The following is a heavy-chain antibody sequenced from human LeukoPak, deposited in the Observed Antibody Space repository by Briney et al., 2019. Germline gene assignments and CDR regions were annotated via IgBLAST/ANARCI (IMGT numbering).Heavy chain of an antibody. CDR2: ISGSGGDT. J-gene: IGHJ4*02. Sequence: GGSLRLSCVGSGFTFSRSAMSWVRLPPGKGLEWVSGISGSGGDTYYTDSVKGRFTISRDNSKTTVSLQKNSLTTDDTAVYFCAKEGRLTVAAVVVENYFDYWGQGTPVIVSA. CDR3: AKEGRLTVAAVVVENYFDY. CDR1: GFTFSRSA. V-gene: IGHV3-23*01. D-gene: IGHD6-19*01.